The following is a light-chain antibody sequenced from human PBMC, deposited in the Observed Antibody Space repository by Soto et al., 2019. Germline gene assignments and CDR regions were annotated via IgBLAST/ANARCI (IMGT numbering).Light chain of an antibody. CDR2: VAS. CDR1: QSISNS. CDR3: QQTFSPPYT. Sequence: DIQMTQSLSSLSASVGDTVTITCRASQSISNSLSWYQQKPGKAPKFLIYVASTLQRGVPSRFSXSGSGTDFTLTISSLQPEDVATYYCQQTFSPPYTXGQ. J-gene: IGKJ2*01. V-gene: IGKV1-39*01.